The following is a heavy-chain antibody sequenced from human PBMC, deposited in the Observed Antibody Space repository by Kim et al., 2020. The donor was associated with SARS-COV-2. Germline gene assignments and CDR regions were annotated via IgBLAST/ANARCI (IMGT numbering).Heavy chain of an antibody. D-gene: IGHD2-15*01. CDR1: GGSISSSSYY. J-gene: IGHJ3*02. CDR2: IYYSGST. V-gene: IGHV4-39*01. CDR3: VRGGNFPGAFDI. Sequence: SETLSLTCTVSGGSISSSSYYWGWIRQPPGKGLEWIGSIYYSGSTYYNPSLKSRVTISVDTSKNQFSLKLSSVTAADTAVYYCVRGGNFPGAFDIWGQGTMVTVSS.